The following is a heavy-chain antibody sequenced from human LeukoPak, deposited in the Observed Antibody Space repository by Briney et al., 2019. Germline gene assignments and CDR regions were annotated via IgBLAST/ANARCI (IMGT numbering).Heavy chain of an antibody. D-gene: IGHD3-9*01. CDR2: INTSGST. Sequence: PSETLSLTCTVSGGSISSGSYYWSWIRQPAGKGLEWIGRINTSGSTNYNPSLKSRVTISVDTSKNQFSLKLSSVTAADTAVYYCASSPYFDWLWDYWGQGTLVTVSS. J-gene: IGHJ4*02. CDR1: GGSISSGSYY. V-gene: IGHV4-61*02. CDR3: ASSPYFDWLWDY.